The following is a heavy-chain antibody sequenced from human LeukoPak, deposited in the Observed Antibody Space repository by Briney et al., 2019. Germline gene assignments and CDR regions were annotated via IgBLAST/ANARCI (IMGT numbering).Heavy chain of an antibody. CDR1: GFTFSSYG. CDR2: IWYDGSNK. J-gene: IGHJ4*02. V-gene: IGHV3-33*06. CDR3: AKDNSYYDSSGYCIDY. D-gene: IGHD3-22*01. Sequence: GGSLRLSCAASGFTFSSYGMHWVRQAPGKGMEWVAVIWYDGSNKYYADYVKGRFTISRDNSKNTLYLQMNSLRAEDTAVYYCAKDNSYYDSSGYCIDYWGQGTLVTVSS.